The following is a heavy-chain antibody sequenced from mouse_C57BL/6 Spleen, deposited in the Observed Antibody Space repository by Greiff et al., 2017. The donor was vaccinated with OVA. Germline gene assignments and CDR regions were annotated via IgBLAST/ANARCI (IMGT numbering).Heavy chain of an antibody. J-gene: IGHJ3*01. D-gene: IGHD1-1*01. CDR3: ARPGYYGSSSWFAY. CDR2: ISSGSSTI. V-gene: IGHV5-17*01. Sequence: EVKLVESGGGLVKPGGSLKLSCAASGFTFSDYGMHWVRQAPEKGLEWVAYISSGSSTIYYADTVKGRFTISRDNAKNTLFLQMTSLRSEDTAMYYCARPGYYGSSSWFAYWGQGTLVTVSA. CDR1: GFTFSDYG.